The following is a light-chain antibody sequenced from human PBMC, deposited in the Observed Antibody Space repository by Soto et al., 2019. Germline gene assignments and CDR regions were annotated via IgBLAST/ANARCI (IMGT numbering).Light chain of an antibody. CDR2: GAS. V-gene: IGKV3-15*01. J-gene: IGKJ1*01. Sequence: ILMTQKTATLSVSPGEIATLSCRASQSVSINLAWYQQKPGQAPSLLIYGASTRATGTPARFSGSGSGTDFTLTISCLQSEDFATYYCQQYYSYPRTFGQRTKVDIK. CDR1: QSVSIN. CDR3: QQYYSYPRT.